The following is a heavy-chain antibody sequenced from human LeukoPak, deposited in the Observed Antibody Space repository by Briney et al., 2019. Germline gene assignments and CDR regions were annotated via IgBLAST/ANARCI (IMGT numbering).Heavy chain of an antibody. D-gene: IGHD3-22*01. V-gene: IGHV5-51*01. CDR3: ARSSSYSPYYFDS. CDR1: GYRFTKNW. Sequence: GESLKISCKGSGYRFTKNWIGWVRLMPGKGLEWMGIIYPPDSDTRYGRSFQGQVTISVDESITTAYLQWSSLKASDTAMYYCARSSSYSPYYFDSWGQGTLATVSS. CDR2: IYPPDSDT. J-gene: IGHJ4*02.